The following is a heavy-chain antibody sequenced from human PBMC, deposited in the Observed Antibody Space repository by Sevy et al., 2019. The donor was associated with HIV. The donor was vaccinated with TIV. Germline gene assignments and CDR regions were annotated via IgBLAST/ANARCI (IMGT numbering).Heavy chain of an antibody. D-gene: IGHD3-9*01. CDR3: AKGANYDILTGFFYYYGMDV. Sequence: GGSLRLSCAASGFTFSSYAMSWVRQAPGKGLEWVSAISGSGGSTYYADSVKVRFTISRDNSKNTLYLRMNSLSAEDTAVYYCAKGANYDILTGFFYYYGMDVWGQGTTVTVSS. V-gene: IGHV3-23*01. CDR1: GFTFSSYA. CDR2: ISGSGGST. J-gene: IGHJ6*02.